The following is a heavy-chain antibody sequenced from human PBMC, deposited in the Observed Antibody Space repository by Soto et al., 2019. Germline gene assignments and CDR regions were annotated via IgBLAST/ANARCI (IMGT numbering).Heavy chain of an antibody. CDR2: IIPIFGTA. D-gene: IGHD3-10*01. J-gene: IGHJ4*02. Sequence: QVQLVQSGAEVKKPGSSVKVSCKASGGTFSSYAISWVRQAPGQGLEWMGGIIPIFGTANYAQKFQGRVTITADEATSTADMELSSLRSEDTAVYYWARSGGDHALVLDYWGQGTLVTVSS. V-gene: IGHV1-69*12. CDR3: ARSGGDHALVLDY. CDR1: GGTFSSYA.